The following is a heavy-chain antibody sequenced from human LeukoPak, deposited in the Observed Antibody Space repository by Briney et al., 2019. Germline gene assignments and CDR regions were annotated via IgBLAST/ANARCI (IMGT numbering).Heavy chain of an antibody. CDR1: GGSITTTDFD. CDR2: ISSSGKA. Sequence: SETLSLTCAVSGGSITTTDFDWASIRQPPGQGFEWIATISSSGKAYYYPSLMSRVTISVDTSKNQFSLDVTSVPAADTGLFYCARFKGGTGFDYWGRGILVIVS. D-gene: IGHD1-26*01. J-gene: IGHJ4*02. CDR3: ARFKGGTGFDY. V-gene: IGHV4-39*01.